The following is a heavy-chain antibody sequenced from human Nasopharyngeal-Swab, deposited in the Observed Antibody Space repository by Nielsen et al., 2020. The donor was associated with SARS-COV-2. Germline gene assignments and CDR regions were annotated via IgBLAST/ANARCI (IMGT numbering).Heavy chain of an antibody. V-gene: IGHV4-31*03. CDR3: ARGWAGHYFDY. J-gene: IGHJ4*02. CDR2: IYYSGNT. CDR1: GGSITSGGFY. Sequence: SETLSLTCTVSGGSITSGGFYWTWIRQHPGKGPEWIGYIYYSGNTYYNPSLESRITISVDTSKNQFSLKLNSVTAADTAVYYCARGWAGHYFDYWGRGTLVTVSS. D-gene: IGHD3-10*01.